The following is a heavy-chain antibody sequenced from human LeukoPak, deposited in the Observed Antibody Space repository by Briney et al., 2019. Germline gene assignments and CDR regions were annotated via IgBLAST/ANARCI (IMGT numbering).Heavy chain of an antibody. CDR2: ISAYNGDT. Sequence: SCXASGHTFTRYGISWLRQAPGQGLEWRGXISAYNGDTNYAQKLQGRVTMTTDTSTSTAYMELRRLISDDTAVYYCARDIGYCSGGSCSPYCDYWGQGTLVTVSS. V-gene: IGHV1-18*04. D-gene: IGHD2-15*01. CDR3: ARDIGYCSGGSCSPYCDY. CDR1: GHTFTRYG. J-gene: IGHJ4*02.